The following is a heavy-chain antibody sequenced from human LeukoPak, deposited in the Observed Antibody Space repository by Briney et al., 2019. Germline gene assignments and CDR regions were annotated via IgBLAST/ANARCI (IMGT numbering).Heavy chain of an antibody. V-gene: IGHV3-23*01. CDR1: GFTFSSYA. CDR2: ISGSGGST. J-gene: IGHJ4*02. D-gene: IGHD2-15*01. Sequence: PGGSLRLSCAASGFTFSSYAMSWVRQAPGKGLEWVSAISGSGGSTYYADSVKGRFTISRDNSKNTLYLQMNSLRAEDTAVYYCASRYCSGGSCYSLYYFDYWGQGTLVTVSS. CDR3: ASRYCSGGSCYSLYYFDY.